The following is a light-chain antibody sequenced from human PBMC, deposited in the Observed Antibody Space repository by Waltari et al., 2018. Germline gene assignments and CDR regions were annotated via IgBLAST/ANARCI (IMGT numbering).Light chain of an antibody. CDR3: QQYYSTPPA. J-gene: IGKJ1*01. Sequence: DIVVTQSPDSVAVSLGERATINCKSSKSVLYSSNNMNYLAWYQQKPEQPPRLLIYWASTRESGVPDRFSGSGSGTDFTLTINTLQAEDMAVYYCQQYYSTPPAFGQGTRVEI. CDR1: KSVLYSSNNMNY. V-gene: IGKV4-1*01. CDR2: WAS.